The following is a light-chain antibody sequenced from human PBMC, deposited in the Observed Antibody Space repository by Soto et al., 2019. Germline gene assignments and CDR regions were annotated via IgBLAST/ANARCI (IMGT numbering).Light chain of an antibody. CDR3: QQYGSSPAVT. CDR2: AAS. V-gene: IGKV3-20*01. J-gene: IGKJ4*01. Sequence: EIVLTQSPGTLSLSPGERATLSCRASQSVSSSYLAWYQQKPGQAPRLLIYAASSRATGIPDRFSGSGSGTDFTLTISRLEPEDFAVYYCQQYGSSPAVTFGGGTKVEIK. CDR1: QSVSSSY.